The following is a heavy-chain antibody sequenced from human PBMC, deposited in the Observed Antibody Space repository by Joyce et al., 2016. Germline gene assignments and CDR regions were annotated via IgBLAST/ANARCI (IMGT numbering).Heavy chain of an antibody. V-gene: IGHV1-46*01. J-gene: IGHJ4*02. Sequence: QVQLVQSGAEVKKPGASVRVSCKGSGYAFISYYVHWVRQAPGQGRVWMGIINPGGGGTNYAQKFLGRVTLNRDTSTNTVYLDLSSLRSEDTAIYYCARALVPAAAFDFWGQGTLVTVSS. CDR3: ARALVPAAAFDF. CDR1: GYAFISYY. CDR2: INPGGGGT. D-gene: IGHD2-2*01.